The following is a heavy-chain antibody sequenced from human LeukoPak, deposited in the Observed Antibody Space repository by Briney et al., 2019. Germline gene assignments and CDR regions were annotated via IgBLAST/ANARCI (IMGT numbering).Heavy chain of an antibody. CDR2: IRYDGSSK. Sequence: GGSLRLSCAASGFTFSSYGMHWVRQAPGKGLEWVAFIRYDGSSKYYADSVKGRFTISRDNAKNFLYLQMNSLRAEDTALYYCARTVSSAGWSDDAFDIWGQGTMVTVSS. D-gene: IGHD6-19*01. CDR3: ARTVSSAGWSDDAFDI. J-gene: IGHJ3*02. CDR1: GFTFSSYG. V-gene: IGHV3-30*02.